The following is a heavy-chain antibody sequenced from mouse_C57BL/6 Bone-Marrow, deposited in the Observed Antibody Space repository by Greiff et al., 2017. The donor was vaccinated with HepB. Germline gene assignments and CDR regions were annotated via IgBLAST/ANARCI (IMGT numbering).Heavy chain of an antibody. J-gene: IGHJ4*01. Sequence: QVQLQQPGAELVMPGASVKLSCKASGYTFTSYWMHWVKQRPGQGLEWIGEIDPSDSYTNYNQKFKGKSTLTVDTSSSTAYMQLSSLTSEDSAVYYCARSDGITTYAMDYWGQGTSVTVSS. CDR2: IDPSDSYT. V-gene: IGHV1-69*01. D-gene: IGHD1-1*01. CDR1: GYTFTSYW. CDR3: ARSDGITTYAMDY.